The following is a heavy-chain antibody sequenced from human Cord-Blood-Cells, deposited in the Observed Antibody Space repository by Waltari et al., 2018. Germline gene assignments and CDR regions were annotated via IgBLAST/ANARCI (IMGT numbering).Heavy chain of an antibody. D-gene: IGHD6-13*01. CDR3: ARGGDSSSWYYFDY. J-gene: IGHJ4*02. Sequence: QVQLQQSGPGLVKPSQTLSLTCAISGDSVSSNSAAWNWFRQSPSRGLEWLGTTYYRSKWYNDYAVSVKRRITINPDTSKNQFSLQLNSVTPEDTAVYYCARGGDSSSWYYFDYWGQGTLVTVSS. CDR2: TYYRSKWYN. V-gene: IGHV6-1*01. CDR1: GDSVSSNSAA.